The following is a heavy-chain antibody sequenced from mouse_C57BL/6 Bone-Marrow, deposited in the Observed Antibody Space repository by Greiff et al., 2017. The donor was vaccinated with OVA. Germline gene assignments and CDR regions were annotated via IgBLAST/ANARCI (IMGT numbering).Heavy chain of an antibody. J-gene: IGHJ3*01. D-gene: IGHD1-1*01. CDR2: ISDGGSYT. Sequence: EVKLVESGGGLVKPGGSLKLSCAASGFTFSSYAMSWVRQTPEKRLEWVATISDGGSYTYYPDNVKCRFTISRDNAKNNLYLQMSHLKSEDTAMYYCASFITTVVATESYWGQGTLVTVSA. CDR3: ASFITTVVATESY. CDR1: GFTFSSYA. V-gene: IGHV5-4*03.